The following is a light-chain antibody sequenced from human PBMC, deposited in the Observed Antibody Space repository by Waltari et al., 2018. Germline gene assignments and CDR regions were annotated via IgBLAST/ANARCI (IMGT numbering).Light chain of an antibody. CDR2: RNN. J-gene: IGLJ2*01. CDR1: SSNIGINY. CDR3: AAWDDSLSGHVV. Sequence: QSVLTQPPSASGTPGQRVTISCSGSSSNIGINYVYWYQQLPGTAPKVLIYRNNQRPSGVPDRFSGFKSGTSASLVISGLRSEDEADYYCAAWDDSLSGHVVFGGGTKLTVL. V-gene: IGLV1-47*01.